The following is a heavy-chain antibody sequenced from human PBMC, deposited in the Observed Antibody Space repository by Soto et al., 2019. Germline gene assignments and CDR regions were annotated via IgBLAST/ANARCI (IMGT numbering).Heavy chain of an antibody. V-gene: IGHV4-39*07. CDR1: GRSISSSSYY. D-gene: IGHD3-16*02. Sequence: PSETLSLTCTVSGRSISSSSYYWGWIRQPPGKGLEWIGSIYYSGSTYYNPSLKSRVTISVDTSKNQFSLKLSSVTAADTAVYYCARGNRYRHSKVSYGMDVWGQGTTVTVSS. J-gene: IGHJ6*02. CDR3: ARGNRYRHSKVSYGMDV. CDR2: IYYSGST.